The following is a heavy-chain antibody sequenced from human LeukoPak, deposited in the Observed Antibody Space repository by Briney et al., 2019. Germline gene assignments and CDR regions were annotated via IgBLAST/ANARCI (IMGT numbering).Heavy chain of an antibody. V-gene: IGHV4-34*01. CDR1: GGSFSGYY. CDR3: ARHQRWITDYYYYGMDV. Sequence: SETLSLTCAVYGGSFSGYYWSWIRQPPGKGLEWIGEINHSGSTNYNPSLKSRVTISVDTSKNQFSLKLSSVTAADTAVYYCARHQRWITDYYYYGMDVWGQGTTVTVSS. D-gene: IGHD5-24*01. CDR2: INHSGST. J-gene: IGHJ6*02.